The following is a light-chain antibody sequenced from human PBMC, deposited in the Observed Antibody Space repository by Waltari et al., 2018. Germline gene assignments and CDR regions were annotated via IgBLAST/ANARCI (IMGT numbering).Light chain of an antibody. Sequence: QSVLTQPPSASRTPGQRVPTPCSGSSSNIGSNILNWYQQLPGTAPKLLIYTNNQRPAGVPDRFSGSKSGTSASLAISGLQSEDEADYHCAAWDDSLTAWVFGGGTKLTVL. CDR2: TNN. CDR3: AAWDDSLTAWV. J-gene: IGLJ3*02. CDR1: SSNIGSNI. V-gene: IGLV1-44*01.